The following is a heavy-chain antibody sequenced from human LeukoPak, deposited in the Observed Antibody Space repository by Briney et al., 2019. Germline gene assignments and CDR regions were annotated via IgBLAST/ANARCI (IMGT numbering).Heavy chain of an antibody. CDR1: GFTFSSYA. Sequence: GRSLRLSCAASGFTFSSYAMHWVRQAPGKGLEWVAVISYDGSNKYYADSVKGRFTISRDNSKNTLYLQMNSQRAEDTAVYYCTRGDSYYFDYWGQGTLVTVSS. V-gene: IGHV3-30*04. CDR2: ISYDGSNK. J-gene: IGHJ4*02. D-gene: IGHD3-16*01. CDR3: TRGDSYYFDY.